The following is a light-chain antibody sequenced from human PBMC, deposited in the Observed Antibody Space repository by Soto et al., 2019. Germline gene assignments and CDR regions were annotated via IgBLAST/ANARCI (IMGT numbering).Light chain of an antibody. CDR1: QTLGTKY. J-gene: IGKJ2*01. V-gene: IGKV3-20*01. CDR2: DTS. CDR3: HHYGTSPPNT. Sequence: EIVLTQSPGTLSLSPGERATLSCRAGQTLGTKYLAWYQQKPGQAPSLLIYDTSNRATGVPDRFSCSGSGTDFTLTISRLEPEDFAVYYCHHYGTSPPNTFGQGTKLEIK.